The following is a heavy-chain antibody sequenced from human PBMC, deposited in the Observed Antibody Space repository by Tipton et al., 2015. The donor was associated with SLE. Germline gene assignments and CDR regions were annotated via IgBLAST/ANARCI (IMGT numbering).Heavy chain of an antibody. CDR1: GFTFSSYG. CDR3: ARGPHWDYFDY. CDR2: ISGSGGST. Sequence: SLRLSCAASGFTFSSYGMSWVRQAPGKGLEWVSAISGSGGSTYYADSVKGRFTISRDNAKNSLYLQMNSLRAEDTAVYYCARGPHWDYFDYWGQGTLVTVSS. D-gene: IGHD3-16*01. J-gene: IGHJ4*02. V-gene: IGHV3-23*01.